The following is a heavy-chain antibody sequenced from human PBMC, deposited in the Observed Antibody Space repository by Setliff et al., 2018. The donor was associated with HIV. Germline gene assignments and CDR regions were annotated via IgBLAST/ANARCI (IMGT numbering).Heavy chain of an antibody. CDR3: VRGHCNSDKCWYTWFDP. CDR2: IGSYSGYT. V-gene: IGHV1-18*01. J-gene: IGHJ5*02. D-gene: IGHD2-2*01. Sequence: ASVKVSCKASGYTFSNYGISWVRQAPGQGLEWMGWIGSYSGYTIYAQKFQDRLTMTTDTSTTTAPMELRSLRSDDTAVYYCVRGHCNSDKCWYTWFDPWGQGTLVTVSS. CDR1: GYTFSNYG.